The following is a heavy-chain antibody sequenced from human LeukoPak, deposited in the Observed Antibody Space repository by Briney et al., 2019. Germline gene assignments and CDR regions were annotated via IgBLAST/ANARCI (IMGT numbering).Heavy chain of an antibody. CDR3: ARPGYYYDSSGYYYYFDY. CDR2: IYYSGST. CDR1: GGSISSSSYY. J-gene: IGHJ4*02. Sequence: SETLSLTCTVSGGSISSSSYYWGWIRQPPGKGLEWIGSIYYSGSTYYNPSLKSRVTISVDTSKNQFSLKLSSVTAADTAVYYCARPGYYYDSSGYYYYFDYWGQGTLVTVSS. V-gene: IGHV4-39*01. D-gene: IGHD3-22*01.